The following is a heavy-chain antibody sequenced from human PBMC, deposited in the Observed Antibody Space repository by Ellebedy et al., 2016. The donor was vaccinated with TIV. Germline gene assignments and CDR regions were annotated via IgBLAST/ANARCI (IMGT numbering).Heavy chain of an antibody. V-gene: IGHV3-74*01. CDR2: INNDGQIT. J-gene: IGHJ4*02. D-gene: IGHD6-19*01. Sequence: PGGSLRLSCSASGFTFSDYWMHWVRHVPGKGLVWVSRINNDGQITNYADSVKGRFTISRDNAKTTLYLQMNSLRPEDTAVYYCGRDRVPREHSSGWFVGKWGRGTLVTVSS. CDR1: GFTFSDYW. CDR3: GRDRVPREHSSGWFVGK.